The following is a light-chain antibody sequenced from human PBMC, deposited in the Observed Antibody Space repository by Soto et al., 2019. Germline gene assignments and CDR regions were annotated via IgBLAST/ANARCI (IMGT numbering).Light chain of an antibody. Sequence: EIVLTQSPGTLSLSPGERATLSCRASQSVSSNLAWYQQKPGQAPRLLIHDASNRAAGVPARFSGSGSGTDFTLTISSLEPEDFAVYYCQQRYNWPPITFGQGTRLEIK. CDR1: QSVSSN. V-gene: IGKV3-11*01. J-gene: IGKJ5*01. CDR3: QQRYNWPPIT. CDR2: DAS.